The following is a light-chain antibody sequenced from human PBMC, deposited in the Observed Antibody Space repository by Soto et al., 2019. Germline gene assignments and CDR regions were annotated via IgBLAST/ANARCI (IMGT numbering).Light chain of an antibody. CDR1: QSVSSSY. CDR2: GAS. V-gene: IGKV3-20*01. Sequence: EIVLTQSPGTLSLSPGERATLSCRDSQSVSSSYLAWYQQKPGQAPRLLIYGASSRATGMPDRFSGSGSGTDFTLTISRLEPEDVAVYYWQQYGSSSYTFGQGTKLEIK. CDR3: QQYGSSSYT. J-gene: IGKJ2*01.